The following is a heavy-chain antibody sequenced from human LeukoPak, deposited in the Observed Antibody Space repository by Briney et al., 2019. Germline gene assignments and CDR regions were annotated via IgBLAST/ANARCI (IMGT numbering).Heavy chain of an antibody. Sequence: PSETLSLTCTVSGGSIGSYYWSWIRQPPGKGLEWSGYIYYSGSTNYNPSLKSRVTISVDTSKNQFSLKLSSVTAADTAVYYCARREYSSGWYGWYFDLWGRGTLVTVSS. J-gene: IGHJ2*01. CDR3: ARREYSSGWYGWYFDL. D-gene: IGHD6-19*01. CDR2: IYYSGST. V-gene: IGHV4-59*08. CDR1: GGSIGSYY.